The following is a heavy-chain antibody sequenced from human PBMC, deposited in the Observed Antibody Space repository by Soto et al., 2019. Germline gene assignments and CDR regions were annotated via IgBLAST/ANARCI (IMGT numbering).Heavy chain of an antibody. CDR3: ARGQGYWFYYYYGMDV. J-gene: IGHJ6*02. CDR2: INHSGST. CDR1: GGSFSGYY. Sequence: SETLSLTCAVYGGSFSGYYWSWIRQPPGKGLEWIGEINHSGSTNYNPSLKSRVTISVGTSKNQFSLKLSSVTAADTAVYYCARGQGYWFYYYYGMDVWGQGTTVTVSS. V-gene: IGHV4-34*01. D-gene: IGHD2-15*01.